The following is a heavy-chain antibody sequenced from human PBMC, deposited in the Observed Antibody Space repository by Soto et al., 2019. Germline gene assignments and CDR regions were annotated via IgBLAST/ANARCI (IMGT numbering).Heavy chain of an antibody. CDR3: ARDSVSTIGDFDN. V-gene: IGHV1-2*02. CDR2: INPNSGAT. J-gene: IGHJ4*01. Sequence: QVQLVQSGAEMKKPGASVTVSCKASGYSFTGYYLHWVRQAPGQGLEWLGWINPNSGATNHAQKFQGRVTMTRDRSITTAYMDLNRLTSDDTAVYYCARDSVSTIGDFDNWGHRTLVTVSS. CDR1: GYSFTGYY. D-gene: IGHD5-12*01.